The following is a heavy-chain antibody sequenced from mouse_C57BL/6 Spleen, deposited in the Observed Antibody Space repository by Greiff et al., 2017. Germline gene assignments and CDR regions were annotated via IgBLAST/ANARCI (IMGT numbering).Heavy chain of an antibody. J-gene: IGHJ4*01. CDR2: IWGDGST. D-gene: IGHD2-13*01. CDR3: AKGDEDGDMEYYAMDY. Sequence: VKLMESGPGLVAPSQSLSITCTVSGFSLTSYGVSWVRQPPGKGLEWLGVIWGDGSTNYHSALISRLSISKDNPKSQVFLKLNSLQTDDTAPYYGAKGDEDGDMEYYAMDYWGQGTSLTVSS. V-gene: IGHV2-3*01. CDR1: GFSLTSYG.